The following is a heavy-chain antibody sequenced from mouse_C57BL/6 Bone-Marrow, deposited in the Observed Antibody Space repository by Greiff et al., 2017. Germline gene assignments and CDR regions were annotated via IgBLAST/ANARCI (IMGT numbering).Heavy chain of an antibody. CDR1: GFNIKDDY. Sequence: EVQLQQSGAELVRPGASVKLSCTASGFNIKDDYMHWVKQRPEQGLAWIGWIDPENGDTEYASQFQGKATITADTSSNTAYLQLSSLTSEDAAFYDCTTEDYYGSSWFAYWGQGTLVTVSA. D-gene: IGHD1-1*01. CDR2: IDPENGDT. V-gene: IGHV14-4*01. CDR3: TTEDYYGSSWFAY. J-gene: IGHJ3*01.